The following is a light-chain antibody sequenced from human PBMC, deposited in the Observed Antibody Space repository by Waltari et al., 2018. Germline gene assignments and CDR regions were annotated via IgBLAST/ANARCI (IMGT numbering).Light chain of an antibody. CDR2: YDT. V-gene: IGLV3-21*04. J-gene: IGLJ3*02. Sequence: YVLTQPPSVSVAPGKTATLTCGGENIESKSVNWYQQKPGQAPVLVLFYDTDRPSGIPDRFSGSNSGNTATLTISWVEAGDEADYHCQVWDDTTNSGVFGGGTRLTV. CDR3: QVWDDTTNSGV. CDR1: NIESKS.